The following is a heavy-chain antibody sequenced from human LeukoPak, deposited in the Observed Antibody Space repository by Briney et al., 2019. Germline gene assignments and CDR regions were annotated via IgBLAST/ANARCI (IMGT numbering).Heavy chain of an antibody. V-gene: IGHV3-74*01. CDR1: GFTFSSYA. CDR2: INSDGSST. CDR3: ASGEFDYYDSIIF. J-gene: IGHJ4*02. D-gene: IGHD3-22*01. Sequence: GGSLRLSCAASGFTFSSYAMSWVRQAPGKGLVWVSRINSDGSSTSYADSVKGRFTISRDNAKKTLYLQMNSLRAEDTAVYYCASGEFDYYDSIIFGGQGTLVTVSS.